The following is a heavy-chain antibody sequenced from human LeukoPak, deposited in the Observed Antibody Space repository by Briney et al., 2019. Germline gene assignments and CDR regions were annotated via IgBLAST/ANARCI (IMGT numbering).Heavy chain of an antibody. CDR3: AREGIYDSSRDAFDI. Sequence: PSETLSLTCAVYGGSFSGYYWSWIRQPPGKGLEWIGEINHSGSTNYNPSLKSRVTISVDTSKNQFSLKLSSVTAADTAVYYCAREGIYDSSRDAFDIWGQGTMVTVSS. J-gene: IGHJ3*02. D-gene: IGHD3-22*01. CDR1: GGSFSGYY. CDR2: INHSGST. V-gene: IGHV4-34*01.